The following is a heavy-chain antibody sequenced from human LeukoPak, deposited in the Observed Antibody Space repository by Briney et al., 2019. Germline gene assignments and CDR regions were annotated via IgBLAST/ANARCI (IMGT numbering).Heavy chain of an antibody. Sequence: GGSLRLSCAASGFTFSSYSMNWVRQAPGKGLEWVSYISSSSSTIYYADSVKGRFTIPRDNAKSSLYLQMTSLRAEDTAVYYCARGQYGMDVWGQGTTVTVSS. J-gene: IGHJ6*02. CDR3: ARGQYGMDV. CDR2: ISSSSSTI. CDR1: GFTFSSYS. V-gene: IGHV3-48*04.